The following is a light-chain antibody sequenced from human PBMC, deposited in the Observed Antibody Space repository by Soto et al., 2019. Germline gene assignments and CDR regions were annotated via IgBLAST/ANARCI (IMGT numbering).Light chain of an antibody. CDR3: AACDDSLSGVV. J-gene: IGLJ2*01. V-gene: IGLV1-47*01. CDR1: SSNIGSNY. CDR2: RNN. Sequence: QSVLTQPPSASGTPGQRVTISCSGSSSNIGSNYVYWYQQLPGTAPKVLIYRNNQRPSEVPDRFSGSKSGTSASLAISGLRSEDETDYYCAACDDSLSGVVFGGGTKLTVL.